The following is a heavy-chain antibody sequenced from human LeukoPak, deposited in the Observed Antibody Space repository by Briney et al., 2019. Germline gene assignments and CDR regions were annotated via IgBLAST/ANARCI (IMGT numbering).Heavy chain of an antibody. CDR3: ARRPFSIFGVARRFDP. J-gene: IGHJ5*02. D-gene: IGHD3-3*01. CDR2: IYYSGST. Sequence: SETLSLTCTVSGGSISSYYWSWIRQPPGKGLEWIGYIYYSGSTNYNPSLKSRVTISVDTSKNQFSLKLSSVTAADTAVYYCARRPFSIFGVARRFDPWGQGTLVTVSS. CDR1: GGSISSYY. V-gene: IGHV4-59*12.